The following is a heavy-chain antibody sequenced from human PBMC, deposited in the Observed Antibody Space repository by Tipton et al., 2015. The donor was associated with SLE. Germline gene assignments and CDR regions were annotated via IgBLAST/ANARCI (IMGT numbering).Heavy chain of an antibody. V-gene: IGHV3-43D*03. CDR2: ISWGGTST. Sequence: SLRLSCAASGFTFDDYAMHWVRQAPGQGLEWVSLISWGGTSTYYVDSVKGRFSISRDNSKNSLYLQMNSLTAEDTALYYCAKEGSSEPYFHHWGQGTLVTVSS. CDR3: AKEGSSEPYFHH. CDR1: GFTFDDYA. J-gene: IGHJ1*01. D-gene: IGHD1-14*01.